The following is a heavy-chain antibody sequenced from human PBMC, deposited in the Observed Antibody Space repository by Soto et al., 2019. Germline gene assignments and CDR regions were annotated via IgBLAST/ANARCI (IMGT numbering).Heavy chain of an antibody. V-gene: IGHV3-48*02. CDR3: ARSSLGDHYDFWGDYHEAGMDV. CDR2: ISSDSNTI. D-gene: IGHD3-3*01. J-gene: IGHJ6*02. CDR1: GFTFSPYS. Sequence: EAQLVESGGALVQPGGSLRLSCVASGFTFSPYSMSWVRQAPGKGLEWVSDISSDSNTIYYADSVRGRFTISRNNAKNSLYLPMNSLRDEDTAVYYWARSSLGDHYDFWGDYHEAGMDVWGLGTPVTVSS.